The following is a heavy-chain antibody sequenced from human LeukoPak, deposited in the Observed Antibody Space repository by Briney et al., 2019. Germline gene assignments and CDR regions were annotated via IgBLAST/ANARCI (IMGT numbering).Heavy chain of an antibody. V-gene: IGHV4-34*01. CDR2: INHSGST. D-gene: IGHD2-15*01. CDR3: ARGGECGSCDGFDM. CDR1: GGSFSGYY. Sequence: SGTLSLTCAVNGGSFSGYYWIWIRQPPGKGLEWIGEINHSGSTNYNPSLKSRVTISVDTSKNQFSLKLSSVTAADTAVYYCARGGECGSCDGFDMWGQGIMVTVSS. J-gene: IGHJ3*02.